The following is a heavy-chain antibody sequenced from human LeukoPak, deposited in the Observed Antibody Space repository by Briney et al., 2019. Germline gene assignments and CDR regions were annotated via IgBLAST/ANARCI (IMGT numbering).Heavy chain of an antibody. CDR3: VRSHQGGFDY. CDR1: GFTFSSYW. D-gene: IGHD2-2*01. V-gene: IGHV3-74*01. CDR2: INYDETTT. Sequence: GGSLRLSCAASGFTFSSYWMHWVRQDPGKGLVWVSRINYDETTTTYADSVKGRFTISRDNAKNTLYLQVNSLRAEDTAVYYCVRSHQGGFDYWGQGTLVTVSS. J-gene: IGHJ4*02.